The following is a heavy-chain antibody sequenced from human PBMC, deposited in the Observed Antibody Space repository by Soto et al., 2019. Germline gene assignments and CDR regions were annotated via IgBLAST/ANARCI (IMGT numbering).Heavy chain of an antibody. D-gene: IGHD4-17*01. CDR3: ARGWVTMAYYFDY. J-gene: IGHJ4*02. V-gene: IGHV4-34*01. CDR1: GGSFSGYY. Sequence: KTSETLSLTCAVYGGSFSGYYWSWIRQPPGKGLEWIGEINHSGSTNYNPSLKSRVTISVDTSKNQFSLKLSSVTAADTAVYYCARGWVTMAYYFDYWGQGTLVTVSS. CDR2: INHSGST.